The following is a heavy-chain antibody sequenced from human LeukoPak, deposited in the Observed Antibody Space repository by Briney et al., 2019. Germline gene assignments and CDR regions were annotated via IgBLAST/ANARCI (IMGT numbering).Heavy chain of an antibody. Sequence: ASVKVSCKASGYTFTSYAMHWVRQAPGQRLEWTGWINAGNGNTKYSQKFQGRVTITRDTSASTAYMELSSLRSEDTAVYCCARADYYFDWLQFDYWGQGTLVTVSS. J-gene: IGHJ4*02. V-gene: IGHV1-3*01. D-gene: IGHD3-9*01. CDR3: ARADYYFDWLQFDY. CDR1: GYTFTSYA. CDR2: INAGNGNT.